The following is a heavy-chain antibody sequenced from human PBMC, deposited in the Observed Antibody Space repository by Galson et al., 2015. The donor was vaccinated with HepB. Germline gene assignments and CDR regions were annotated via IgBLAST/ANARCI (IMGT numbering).Heavy chain of an antibody. CDR2: ISGYNGRA. V-gene: IGHV1-18*01. J-gene: IGHJ3*02. D-gene: IGHD2-2*01. Sequence: SVKVSCKASGYSFTSYGVTWVRQAPGQGLQWMGWISGYNGRAIYAQELQDRVTLTTDTSTTTVSMEVRRLTSDDTAIYYCARELPAETTDAFDIWGQGTMVIVSS. CDR1: GYSFTSYG. CDR3: ARELPAETTDAFDI.